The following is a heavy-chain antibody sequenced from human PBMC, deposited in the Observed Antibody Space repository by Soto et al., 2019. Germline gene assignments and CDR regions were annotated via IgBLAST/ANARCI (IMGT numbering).Heavy chain of an antibody. CDR2: IIPIFGTA. CDR1: GGTFSSYA. Sequence: QVQLVQSGAEVQKPGSSVKVSCKASGGTFSSYAISWVRQAPGQGLEWMGGIIPIFGTANYAQKFQGRVTITADESTSTAYMELSSLRSEDTAVYYCAIGTRASIAARPEFLGYWGQGTLVTVSS. J-gene: IGHJ4*02. CDR3: AIGTRASIAARPEFLGY. D-gene: IGHD6-6*01. V-gene: IGHV1-69*01.